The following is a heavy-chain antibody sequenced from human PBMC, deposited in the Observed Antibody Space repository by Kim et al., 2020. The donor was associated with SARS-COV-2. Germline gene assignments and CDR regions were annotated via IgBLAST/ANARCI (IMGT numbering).Heavy chain of an antibody. D-gene: IGHD2-15*01. V-gene: IGHV3-11*03. Sequence: ADSGKGRFTISRDNAKNSLYLQMTSLRAEDTAVYYCARHRVEGYYYGMDVWGQGTTVTVSS. CDR3: ARHRVEGYYYGMDV. J-gene: IGHJ6*02.